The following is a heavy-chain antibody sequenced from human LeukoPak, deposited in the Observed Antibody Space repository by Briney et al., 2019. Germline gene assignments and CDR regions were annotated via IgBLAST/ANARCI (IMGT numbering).Heavy chain of an antibody. D-gene: IGHD6-19*01. CDR3: ASTRRAAVAGRFDS. CDR1: GASMSSNY. V-gene: IGHV4-4*09. Sequence: TSETLSLTCHVSGASMSSNYWSWIRQPPGKGLEWIGYIYHSGNTNYSPSLESRVTMSVDESKNQFSLRVHFVSAADTAVYYCASTRRAAVAGRFDSWGQGTLVTVSS. J-gene: IGHJ4*02. CDR2: IYHSGNT.